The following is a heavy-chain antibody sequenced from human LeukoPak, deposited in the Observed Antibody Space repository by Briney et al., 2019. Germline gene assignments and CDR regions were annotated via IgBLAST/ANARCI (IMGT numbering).Heavy chain of an antibody. V-gene: IGHV3-53*04. CDR2: IYSGGST. Sequence: SGGSLRLSCAASGFTVSSNYMSWVRQAPGKGLEWVSVIYSGGSTYYADSVKGRFTVSRHNSKNTLYLQMNSLRAEDTAVYYCARVKPGYSSRNNWFDPWGQGTLVTVSS. CDR3: ARVKPGYSSRNNWFDP. CDR1: GFTVSSNY. J-gene: IGHJ5*02. D-gene: IGHD6-13*01.